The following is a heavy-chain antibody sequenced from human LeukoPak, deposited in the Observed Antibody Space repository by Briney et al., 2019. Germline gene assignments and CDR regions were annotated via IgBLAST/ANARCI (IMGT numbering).Heavy chain of an antibody. CDR1: GGSISSYY. CDR3: AGGSSGYYSAHHYFDY. D-gene: IGHD3-22*01. CDR2: IYTSGST. Sequence: PSETLSLTCTVSGGSISSYYWSWIRQPAGKGLEWIGRIYTSGSTNYNPSLKSRVTMSVDTSKNQFSLKLSSVTAADTAVYYCAGGSSGYYSAHHYFDYWGQGTLVTVSS. V-gene: IGHV4-4*07. J-gene: IGHJ4*02.